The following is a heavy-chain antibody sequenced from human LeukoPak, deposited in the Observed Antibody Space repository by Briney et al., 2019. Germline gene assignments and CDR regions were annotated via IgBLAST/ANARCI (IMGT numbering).Heavy chain of an antibody. CDR3: ARDSTPIAVAGRGWFDY. CDR2: INHSGST. Sequence: KPSETLSLTCAVYGGSFSGYYWSWIRQPPGKGLEWIGGINHSGSTNYNPSLKSRVTISVDTSKNQFSLKLSSVTAADTAVYYCARDSTPIAVAGRGWFDYWGQGTLVTVSS. D-gene: IGHD6-19*01. J-gene: IGHJ4*02. V-gene: IGHV4-34*01. CDR1: GGSFSGYY.